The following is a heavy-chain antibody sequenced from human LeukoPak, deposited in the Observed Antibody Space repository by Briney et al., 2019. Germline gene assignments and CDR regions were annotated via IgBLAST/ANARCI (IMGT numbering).Heavy chain of an antibody. J-gene: IGHJ4*02. CDR3: AAEDSGYDYRIF. CDR1: GFTFSSYW. D-gene: IGHD5-12*01. V-gene: IGHV3-48*04. Sequence: PGGSLRLSCAASGFTFSSYWMSWVRQAPGKGLEWVSYISSSGSTIYYADSVKGRFTISRDNAKNSLYLQMNSLRAEDTAVYYCAAEDSGYDYRIFWGQGTLVTVSS. CDR2: ISSSGSTI.